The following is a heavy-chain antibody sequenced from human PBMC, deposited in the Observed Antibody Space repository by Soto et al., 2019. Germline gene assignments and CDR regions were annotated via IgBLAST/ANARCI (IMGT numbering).Heavy chain of an antibody. J-gene: IGHJ4*02. CDR1: GFTFSSYG. V-gene: IGHV3-33*01. CDR3: AREIVPPGVDY. D-gene: IGHD2-2*01. Sequence: PGGSLRLSCAASGFTFSSYGMHWVRQAPGKGLEWVAVIWYDGSNKYYADSVKGRFTISRDNSKNTLYLQMNSLRAEDTAVYYCAREIVPPGVDYWGQGTLVTVSS. CDR2: IWYDGSNK.